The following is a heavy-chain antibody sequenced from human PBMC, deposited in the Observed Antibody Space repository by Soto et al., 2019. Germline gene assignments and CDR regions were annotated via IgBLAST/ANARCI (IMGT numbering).Heavy chain of an antibody. D-gene: IGHD6-19*01. CDR2: ISYDGSNK. J-gene: IGHJ1*01. CDR1: GFTFSSYG. Sequence: GGSLRLSCAASGFTFSSYGMHWVRQAPGKGLEWVAVISYDGSNKYYADSVKGRFTISRDNSKNTLYLQMNNLRVEDTALYYCAKTTSSGWYPDFQHWGQGTLVTVSS. CDR3: AKTTSSGWYPDFQH. V-gene: IGHV3-30*18.